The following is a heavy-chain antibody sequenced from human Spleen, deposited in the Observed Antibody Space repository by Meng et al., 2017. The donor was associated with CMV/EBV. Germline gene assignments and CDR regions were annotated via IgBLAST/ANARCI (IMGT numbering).Heavy chain of an antibody. CDR1: GDSVKSGTYY. CDR3: ARDWGYTRVMDV. D-gene: IGHD3-16*02. J-gene: IGHJ6*02. V-gene: IGHV4-61*01. Sequence: SETLSLTCTVSGDSVKSGTYYWSWIRQPPGKGLEWIGYIFYSGSTNYSPSLKSRVTISVDMSKNQFSLKLRFVTAADTALYYCARDWGYTRVMDVWGQGTTVTVSS. CDR2: IFYSGST.